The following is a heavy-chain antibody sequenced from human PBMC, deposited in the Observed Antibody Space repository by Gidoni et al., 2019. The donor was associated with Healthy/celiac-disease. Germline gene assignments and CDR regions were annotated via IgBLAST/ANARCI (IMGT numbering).Heavy chain of an antibody. J-gene: IGHJ1*01. Sequence: EVQLVQSGAEVKKPGESLRISCKGAGYSFTSYWIRWVRQMPGKVLEWMGRIDPSDSYTNYSPSFQGHVTISADKSISTAYLQWSSLKASDTAMYYCARQFGGNPPLQHWGQGTLVTVSS. CDR3: ARQFGGNPPLQH. CDR2: IDPSDSYT. D-gene: IGHD2-15*01. V-gene: IGHV5-10-1*01. CDR1: GYSFTSYW.